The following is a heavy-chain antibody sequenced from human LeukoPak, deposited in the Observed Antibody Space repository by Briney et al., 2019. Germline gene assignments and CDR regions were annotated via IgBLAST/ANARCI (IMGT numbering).Heavy chain of an antibody. V-gene: IGHV3-21*01. D-gene: IGHD6-13*01. CDR2: ISSSSYI. Sequence: GGSLRLSCAASGFTFSSYSMNWVRQAPGKGLEWVSSISSSSYIYYADSVKGRFTISRDNAKNSLYLQMNSLRAEDTAVYYCARRIAAAASDAFDIWGQGTMVTVSS. CDR1: GFTFSSYS. J-gene: IGHJ3*02. CDR3: ARRIAAAASDAFDI.